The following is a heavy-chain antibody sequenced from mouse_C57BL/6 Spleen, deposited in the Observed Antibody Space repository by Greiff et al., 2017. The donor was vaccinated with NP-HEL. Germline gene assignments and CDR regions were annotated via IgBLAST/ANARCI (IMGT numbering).Heavy chain of an antibody. CDR2: IYPSSGNT. CDR1: GYTFTSYG. D-gene: IGHD1-1*01. J-gene: IGHJ2*01. Sequence: QVQLQQSGAELARPGASVKLSCKASGYTFTSYGISWVKQRTGQGLEWIGEIYPSSGNTYYNEKFKGKATLTADKSSSTAYMELRSLTSEDSAVYFGARITTVVDDYFDYWGQGTTLTVSS. CDR3: ARITTVVDDYFDY. V-gene: IGHV1-81*01.